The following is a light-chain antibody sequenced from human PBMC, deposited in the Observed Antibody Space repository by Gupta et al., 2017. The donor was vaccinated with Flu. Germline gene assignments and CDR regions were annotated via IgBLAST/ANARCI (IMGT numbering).Light chain of an antibody. J-gene: IGKJ2*01. V-gene: IGKV1-33*01. CDR1: QDIQQN. CDR3: QQYDNLPYT. Sequence: DIQLTQSPSSLSASVGDRVTITCQASQDIQQNLNWFQQRPGEAPNLLIYAASKSVTGVPSRFSGSGSGTDYSFTITGLHPEDVGTYFCQQYDNLPYTFGQGTKLEI. CDR2: AAS.